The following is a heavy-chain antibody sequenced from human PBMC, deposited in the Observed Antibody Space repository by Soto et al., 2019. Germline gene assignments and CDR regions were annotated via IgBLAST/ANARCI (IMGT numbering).Heavy chain of an antibody. D-gene: IGHD6-13*01. CDR1: GGSISSSSYY. Sequence: SETLSLTCTVSGGSISSSSYYWGWIRQPPGKGLEWIGSIYYSGNTYYNPSLKSRVTISVDTSKNQFSLKLSSVTAADTAVYYCATALYSRSWYRFEYWGQGSLVTVSS. CDR2: IYYSGNT. J-gene: IGHJ4*02. V-gene: IGHV4-39*01. CDR3: ATALYSRSWYRFEY.